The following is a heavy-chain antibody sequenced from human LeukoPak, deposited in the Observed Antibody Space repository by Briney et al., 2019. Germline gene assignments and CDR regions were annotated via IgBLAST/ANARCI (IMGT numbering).Heavy chain of an antibody. CDR3: TTSRLPGGYSYGHFDY. D-gene: IGHD5-18*01. V-gene: IGHV3-15*01. J-gene: IGHJ4*02. Sequence: GGSLRLSCAASGFTFSDYYMSWIRQAPGKGLEWVGRIKSKTDGGTTDYAAPVKGRFTISRDDSKNTLYLQMNSLKTEDTAVYYCTTSRLPGGYSYGHFDYWGQGTLVTVSS. CDR2: IKSKTDGGTT. CDR1: GFTFSDYY.